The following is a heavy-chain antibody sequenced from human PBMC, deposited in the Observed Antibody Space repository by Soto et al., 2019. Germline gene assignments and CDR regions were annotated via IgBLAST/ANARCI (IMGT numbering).Heavy chain of an antibody. J-gene: IGHJ4*02. V-gene: IGHV3-73*01. CDR3: PRLGEWDQGNKY. CDR2: IRSKGDNYAT. D-gene: IGHD1-26*01. CDR1: GFIFSDSP. Sequence: EVQLVESGGGLVQPGGSLKLSCAASGFIFSDSPIHWVRQASGKGLEWVGRIRSKGDNYATAYAASVRGRFTISRDDSKNTVYLKMNSLKPDDTAVYYCPRLGEWDQGNKYGGQEPLFTVPP.